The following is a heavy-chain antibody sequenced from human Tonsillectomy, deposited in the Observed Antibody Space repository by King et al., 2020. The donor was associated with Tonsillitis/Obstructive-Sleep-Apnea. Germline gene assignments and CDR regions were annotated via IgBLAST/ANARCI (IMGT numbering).Heavy chain of an antibody. V-gene: IGHV1-69*17. CDR2: IIPIFNIS. Sequence: QLVQSGAEVKKPGSSVKVSCKASGGTFSSYGINWVRQAPGQGLEWMGGIIPIFNISNYAQKFQGRVTITADKSMSTAYMELSSLRSEDTAVYYCAGKNDGLDVWGQGTTVTVSS. CDR3: AGKNDGLDV. CDR1: GGTFSSYG. D-gene: IGHD1-1*01. J-gene: IGHJ6*01.